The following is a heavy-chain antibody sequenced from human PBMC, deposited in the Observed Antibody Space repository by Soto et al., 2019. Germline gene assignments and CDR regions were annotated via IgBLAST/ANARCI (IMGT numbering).Heavy chain of an antibody. V-gene: IGHV3-23*01. D-gene: IGHD6-19*01. CDR1: GFTFSNYA. J-gene: IGHJ4*02. Sequence: EVQLLESGGGLVQPGESLRLSCVASGFTFSNYAMSWVRQAPGKGLEWVSGISGSGGTTYYADSVKGRFTISRDNSKNTLFLHMNSLRAEDTAVYYCAKDRQQWLTIFDYWGQGALVTVSS. CDR3: AKDRQQWLTIFDY. CDR2: ISGSGGTT.